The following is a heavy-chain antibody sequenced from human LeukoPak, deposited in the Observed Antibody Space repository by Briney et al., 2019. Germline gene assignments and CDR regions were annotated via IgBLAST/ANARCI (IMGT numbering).Heavy chain of an antibody. CDR3: ARADYYGSGSYFY. Sequence: SETLSLTCTVSGGSISSGDYYWSWIRQPPGKGLEWIGYVYYSGSTNYNPSLKSRVTISVDTSKNQFSLKLSSVTAADTAVYYCARADYYGSGSYFYWGQGTLVTVSS. CDR2: VYYSGST. J-gene: IGHJ4*02. V-gene: IGHV4-30-4*08. D-gene: IGHD3-10*01. CDR1: GGSISSGDYY.